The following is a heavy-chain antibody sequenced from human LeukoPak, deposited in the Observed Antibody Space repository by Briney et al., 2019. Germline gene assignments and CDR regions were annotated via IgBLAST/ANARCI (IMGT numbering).Heavy chain of an antibody. CDR3: AKLNDNYYYYGMDV. D-gene: IGHD1-1*01. CDR2: ISSSGSGDNT. Sequence: GGSLRLSCAASGVTLSSFAMSWARQAPGKGLEWLSGISSSGSGDNTYYADSVKGRFTISRDNSKNTLYLQMNSLRAEDTAVYYCAKLNDNYYYYGMDVWGQGTTVTVSS. CDR1: GVTLSSFA. V-gene: IGHV3-23*01. J-gene: IGHJ6*02.